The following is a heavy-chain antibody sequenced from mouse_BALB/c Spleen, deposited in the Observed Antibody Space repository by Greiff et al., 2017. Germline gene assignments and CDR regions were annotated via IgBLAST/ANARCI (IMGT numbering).Heavy chain of an antibody. CDR2: IYPYNGGT. J-gene: IGHJ1*01. V-gene: IGHV1S29*02. CDR3: ARRGGYFDV. CDR1: GYTFTDYN. Sequence: EVKLVESGPELVKPGASVKISCKASGYTFTDYNMHWVKQSHGKSLEWIGYIYPYNGGTGYNQKFKSKATLTVDNSSSTAYMELRSLTSEDSAVYYCARRGGYFDVWGAGTTVTVSS.